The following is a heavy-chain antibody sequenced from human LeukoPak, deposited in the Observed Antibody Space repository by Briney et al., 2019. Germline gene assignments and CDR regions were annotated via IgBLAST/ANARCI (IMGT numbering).Heavy chain of an antibody. CDR1: GGSISSYY. V-gene: IGHV4-59*08. CDR3: ARHEGNTPNLDY. CDR2: IYYSGST. Sequence: SETLSLTCTVSGGSISSYYWSRIRQPPGKGLEWIGYIYYSGSTNYNSSLKSRVTISVDTSKNQFSLKLSSVTAADTAVYYCARHEGNTPNLDYWGQGTLVTVSS. J-gene: IGHJ4*02. D-gene: IGHD2-2*02.